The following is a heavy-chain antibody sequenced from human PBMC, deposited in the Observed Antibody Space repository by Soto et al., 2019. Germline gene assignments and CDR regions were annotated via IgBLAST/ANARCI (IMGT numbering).Heavy chain of an antibody. CDR3: ARSQGGSSSLDIYYYYYYGMDV. J-gene: IGHJ6*02. CDR2: VIPIFGTP. CDR1: GGTFSTYA. Sequence: QVQLVQSGAEVKKPGSSVKVSCKAPGGTFSTYAISWVRQAPGQGLEWMGGVIPIFGTPKYAQKFQGRVTITADESTSTGYMELRSRRSEDTAVDYCARSQGGSSSLDIYYYYYYGMDVWGQGTTVTVSS. V-gene: IGHV1-69*01. D-gene: IGHD2-15*01.